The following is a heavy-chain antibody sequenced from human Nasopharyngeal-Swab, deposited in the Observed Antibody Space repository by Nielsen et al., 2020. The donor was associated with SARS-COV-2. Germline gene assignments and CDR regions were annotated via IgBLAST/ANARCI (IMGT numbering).Heavy chain of an antibody. J-gene: IGHJ6*03. D-gene: IGHD2-2*01. CDR3: ARRPNCSSTSFSYYYYYLDV. CDR2: IYYSGST. V-gene: IGHV4-39*01. Sequence: WIRQPPGKGLEWIGSIYYSGSTYYNPSLKSRVTISVDTSRNQFSLKLSSVTAADTAVYYCARRPNCSSTSFSYYYYYLDVWGKGTTVTVSS.